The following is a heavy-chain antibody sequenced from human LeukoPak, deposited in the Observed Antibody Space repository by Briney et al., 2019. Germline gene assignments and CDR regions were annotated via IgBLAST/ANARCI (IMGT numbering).Heavy chain of an antibody. CDR1: GLTFSNYA. D-gene: IGHD1-26*01. CDR2: LSGSGDSA. V-gene: IGHV3-23*01. CDR3: AKDLWGASYVGGDAFDI. Sequence: GGSLRLSCAASGLTFSNYAMNWVRQAPGKGREWVSVLSGSGDSAYYADSVKGRFTISRDNPKNTLYLQMNSLRAEDTAVYYCAKDLWGASYVGGDAFDIWGQGTMVTVSS. J-gene: IGHJ3*02.